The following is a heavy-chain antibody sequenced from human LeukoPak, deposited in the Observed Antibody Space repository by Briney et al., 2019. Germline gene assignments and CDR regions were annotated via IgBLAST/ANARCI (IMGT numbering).Heavy chain of an antibody. Sequence: GGSLRLSCAAPGFTSSGYIMNWVGQAPGKGPEWVSYIGRSCYPIHYADSVKVRFTISSDNAKSPAYLPIHNLRDDVQAGSYCVRDPAALDYWGQGTLVTVSS. V-gene: IGHV3-48*02. J-gene: IGHJ4*02. CDR2: IGRSCYPI. CDR1: GFTSSGYI. CDR3: VRDPAALDY.